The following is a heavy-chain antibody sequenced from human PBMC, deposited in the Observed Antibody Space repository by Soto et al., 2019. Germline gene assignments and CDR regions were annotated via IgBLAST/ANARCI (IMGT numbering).Heavy chain of an antibody. CDR3: ARDLYCSGGSCYNFYYGMDV. Sequence: SETLSLTCTVSGVSISRYYWSWIRQPPGKELEWIGYIYYTGSPNYNPSLRSRVTISVNTSKNQFSLKLSSVTAADTAIYYCARDLYCSGGSCYNFYYGMDVWGQGTTVTVSS. CDR1: GVSISRYY. CDR2: IYYTGSP. J-gene: IGHJ6*02. V-gene: IGHV4-59*01. D-gene: IGHD2-15*01.